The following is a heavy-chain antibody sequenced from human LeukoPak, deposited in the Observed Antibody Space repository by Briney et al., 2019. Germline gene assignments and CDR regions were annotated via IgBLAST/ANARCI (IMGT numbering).Heavy chain of an antibody. Sequence: SETLSLTCAVYGGSFSGYYWSWIRQPPGKGLEWIGEINRSGSTYYNPSLKSRVTISVDTSKNQFSLKLSSVTAADTAVYYCARDHAGTRAFDIWGQGTMVTVSS. CDR3: ARDHAGTRAFDI. CDR1: GGSFSGYY. CDR2: INRSGST. V-gene: IGHV4-34*01. D-gene: IGHD6-13*01. J-gene: IGHJ3*02.